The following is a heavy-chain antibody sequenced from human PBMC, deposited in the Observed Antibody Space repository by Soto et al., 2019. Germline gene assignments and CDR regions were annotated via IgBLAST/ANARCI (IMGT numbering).Heavy chain of an antibody. CDR2: ISYDGSNK. CDR1: GFTFSSYG. V-gene: IGHV3-30*18. Sequence: GGSLRLSCAASGFTFSSYGMHWVRQAPGKGLEWVAVISYDGSNKYYADSVKGRFTISRDNSKNTLYLQMNSLRAEDTAVYYCAKTYSSSWPPVDYWGQGTLVTVSS. CDR3: AKTYSSSWPPVDY. D-gene: IGHD6-13*01. J-gene: IGHJ4*02.